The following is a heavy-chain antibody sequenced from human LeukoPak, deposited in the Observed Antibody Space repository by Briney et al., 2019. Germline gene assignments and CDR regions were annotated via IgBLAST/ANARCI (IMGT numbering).Heavy chain of an antibody. D-gene: IGHD6-19*01. J-gene: IGHJ4*02. V-gene: IGHV3-30*18. CDR3: AKDYLIAVAGTFEY. Sequence: PGRSLRLPCAASGFTFSSYGMHWVRQAPGKGLEWVAVISYDGSNKYYADSVKGRFTISRDNSKNTLYLQMNSLRAEDTAVYYCAKDYLIAVAGTFEYWGQGTLVTVSS. CDR2: ISYDGSNK. CDR1: GFTFSSYG.